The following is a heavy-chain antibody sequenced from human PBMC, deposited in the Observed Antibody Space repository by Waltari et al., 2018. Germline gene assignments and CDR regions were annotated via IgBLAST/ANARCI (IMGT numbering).Heavy chain of an antibody. J-gene: IGHJ4*02. Sequence: QVQLVESGGGVVQPGRSLRLSCGASGLPFSSYAMHWVRQAPGKGLEWVAVISYDGSNKYYADSVKGRFTISRDNSKNTLYLQMNSLRAEDTAVYYCAREKTGTSDYWGQGTLVTVSS. CDR2: ISYDGSNK. CDR1: GLPFSSYA. CDR3: AREKTGTSDY. D-gene: IGHD1-7*01. V-gene: IGHV3-30-3*01.